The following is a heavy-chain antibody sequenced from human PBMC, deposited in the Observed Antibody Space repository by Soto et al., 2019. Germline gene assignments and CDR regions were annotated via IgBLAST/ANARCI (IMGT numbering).Heavy chain of an antibody. CDR2: ISGRGGGT. CDR1: GFTFSSYA. J-gene: IGHJ5*02. CDR3: AKGEADYCDGDCAYRGYNWFDP. Sequence: EVQLLESGGGLVQPGGSLRLSCAASGFTFSSYAMSWVRQAPGKGLEWVSAISGRGGGTYYADSVKGRFTISRDNSKNTLYLQMNSLRAEDTAVYYCAKGEADYCDGDCAYRGYNWFDPWGQGTLVTVSS. V-gene: IGHV3-23*01. D-gene: IGHD2-21*02.